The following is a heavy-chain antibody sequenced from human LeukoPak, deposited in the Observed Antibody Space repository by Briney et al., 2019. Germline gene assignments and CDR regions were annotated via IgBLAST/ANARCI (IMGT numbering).Heavy chain of an antibody. CDR3: ARGSNLWSGYSEYYFDY. V-gene: IGHV1-69*13. Sequence: SVKVSCKASGGTFSSYAISWVRQAPGQGLEWMGGIIPIFGTANYAQKFQGRVTITADESTSTAYMELSSLRSEDTAVYYCARGSNLWSGYSEYYFDYWGQGTLVTVSS. CDR2: IIPIFGTA. D-gene: IGHD3-3*01. CDR1: GGTFSSYA. J-gene: IGHJ4*02.